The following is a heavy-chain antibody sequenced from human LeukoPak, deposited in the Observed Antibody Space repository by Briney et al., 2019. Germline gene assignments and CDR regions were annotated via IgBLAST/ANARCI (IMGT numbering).Heavy chain of an antibody. Sequence: ASVKVSCKASGGTFSSYAISWVRQAPGEGLEWMGGIIPIFGTANYAQEFQGRVTITADESTSTAYMELSSLRSEDTAVYYCARVFPELTTAGSFWFDPWGQGTLVTVSS. CDR3: ARVFPELTTAGSFWFDP. CDR1: GGTFSSYA. J-gene: IGHJ5*02. V-gene: IGHV1-69*13. CDR2: IIPIFGTA. D-gene: IGHD3-10*01.